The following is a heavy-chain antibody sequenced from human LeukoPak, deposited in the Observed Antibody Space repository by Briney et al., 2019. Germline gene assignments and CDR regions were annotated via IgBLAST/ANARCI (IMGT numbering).Heavy chain of an antibody. D-gene: IGHD1-26*01. CDR1: GFTFDDYG. Sequence: GGSLRLSCAASGFTFDDYGMSWVRQAPGKGLEWVSGINWNGGSTGYADSVKGRFTISRDNSKNTLYLQMNSLRAEDTAVYYCAKKYSTGLDPWGQGTLVTVSS. CDR2: INWNGGST. CDR3: AKKYSTGLDP. J-gene: IGHJ5*02. V-gene: IGHV3-20*04.